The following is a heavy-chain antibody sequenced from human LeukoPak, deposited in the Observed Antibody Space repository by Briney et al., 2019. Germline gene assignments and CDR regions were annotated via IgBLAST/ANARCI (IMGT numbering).Heavy chain of an antibody. D-gene: IGHD6-19*01. CDR1: GFTFTSSA. CDR2: IVVGSGNT. J-gene: IGHJ4*02. Sequence: SVKVSCEASGFTFTSSAVQWVRQARGQRLEWIGWIVVGSGNTNYAQKFQERVTITRDMSTSTAYMELSSLRSEDTAVYYCAAVSQIAVAGTGDYWGQGTLVTVPS. V-gene: IGHV1-58*01. CDR3: AAVSQIAVAGTGDY.